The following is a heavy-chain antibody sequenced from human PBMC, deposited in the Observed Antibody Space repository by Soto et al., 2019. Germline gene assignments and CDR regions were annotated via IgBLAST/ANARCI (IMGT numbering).Heavy chain of an antibody. Sequence: QVQLVQSGAEVQKPGSSVKVSCKASGGTLSNYAISWVRQAPGQGLEWMGVIIPIFASANYAQRFQGRLMITADESTSTAYMELSSLRSEDTAVYYCAKDHVVGHSYYGMDVWGQGTTVTVSS. V-gene: IGHV1-69*01. CDR1: GGTLSNYA. CDR2: IIPIFASA. D-gene: IGHD3-22*01. CDR3: AKDHVVGHSYYGMDV. J-gene: IGHJ6*02.